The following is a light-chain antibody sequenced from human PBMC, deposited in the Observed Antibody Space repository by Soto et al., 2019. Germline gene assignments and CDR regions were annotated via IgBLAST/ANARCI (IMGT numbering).Light chain of an antibody. Sequence: EIVLTQSPGTLSLSPGQRSTLSCRASQSVSSSYLAWYQQKPGQAPRLLIYGASNRATGIPDRFSGSGSGKDFTLTISRLEPEDFAVYYCQQYGSSGKFGQGTKVDIK. V-gene: IGKV3-20*01. CDR1: QSVSSSY. CDR3: QQYGSSGK. CDR2: GAS. J-gene: IGKJ1*01.